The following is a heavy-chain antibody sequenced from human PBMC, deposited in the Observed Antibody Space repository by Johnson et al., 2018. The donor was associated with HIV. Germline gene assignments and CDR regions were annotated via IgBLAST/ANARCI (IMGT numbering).Heavy chain of an antibody. CDR3: VKERWIVGAQDAFDI. D-gene: IGHD2-21*01. V-gene: IGHV3-9*01. CDR1: GFTFGGYA. Sequence: VQLVESGGGLVQPGRSLRLSCAASGFTFGGYAMHWVRQAPGRGLEWVSGISWSSGNKCYADSVKGRFTISRDNAKNHLHLQMNSLRGDDTALYYCVKERWIVGAQDAFDIWGQGTMVTVSS. CDR2: ISWSSGNK. J-gene: IGHJ3*02.